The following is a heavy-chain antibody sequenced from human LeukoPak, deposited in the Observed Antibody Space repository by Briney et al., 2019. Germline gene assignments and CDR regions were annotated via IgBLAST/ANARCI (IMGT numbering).Heavy chain of an antibody. Sequence: NSGGPLTLLCAASGFTLSIYSINGLHQAPRRGGEGVSSISSSSNYIYYADSVKARFTISRDNAQNSLYLQMHSLRAEDTAVYYCARDPLSGDGYITGFDYWGQGTLVTVSS. J-gene: IGHJ4*02. D-gene: IGHD5-24*01. CDR2: ISSSSNYI. V-gene: IGHV3-21*01. CDR3: ARDPLSGDGYITGFDY. CDR1: GFTLSIYS.